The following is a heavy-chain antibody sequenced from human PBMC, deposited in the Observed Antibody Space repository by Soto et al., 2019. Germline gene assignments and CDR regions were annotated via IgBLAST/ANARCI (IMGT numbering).Heavy chain of an antibody. V-gene: IGHV3-48*01. D-gene: IGHD2-2*01. J-gene: IGHJ6*03. CDR2: ISSGSGTI. Sequence: GGSLRLSCVASGFTFSTYSMSWVRQAPGKGLEWLSYISSGSGTIYYADSVKGRFTVSRDNAKNSLFLQMDSLRAEDTAVYYCARSLGYCSSTSCNLRKYYYYYYMDVWGKGTTVTVSS. CDR1: GFTFSTYS. CDR3: ARSLGYCSSTSCNLRKYYYYYYMDV.